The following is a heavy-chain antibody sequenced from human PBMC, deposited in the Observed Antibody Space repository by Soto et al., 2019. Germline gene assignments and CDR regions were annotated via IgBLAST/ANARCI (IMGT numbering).Heavy chain of an antibody. CDR3: ARDWRGAEGFDP. CDR1: GYTFNTYG. D-gene: IGHD3-3*01. V-gene: IGHV1-18*01. J-gene: IGHJ1*01. CDR2: IGAHNGDT. Sequence: QVQLVQSGAAVKKPGASVKVSCKASGYTFNTYGFTWVRQAPGQGLEWIGWIGAHNGDTNYVQKFQGRVTMTTETSTTTSYMELRNLTSDDTAVYYCARDWRGAEGFDPWGQCTLVTVSS.